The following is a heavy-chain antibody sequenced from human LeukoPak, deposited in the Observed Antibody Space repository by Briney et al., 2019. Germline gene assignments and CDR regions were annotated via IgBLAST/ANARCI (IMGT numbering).Heavy chain of an antibody. CDR1: GGSISSSSYS. Sequence: SETLSLTCTVSGGSISSSSYSWGWIRQPPGKGLMWIGSIYYSGTTYYNPSLKSRVTISVDTSKIQFSLKLSSVAATDTAVYFCARLRFDFWSGYTHPYFDYWGQGTLVTVSS. CDR3: ARLRFDFWSGYTHPYFDY. J-gene: IGHJ4*02. CDR2: IYYSGTT. V-gene: IGHV4-39*01. D-gene: IGHD3-3*01.